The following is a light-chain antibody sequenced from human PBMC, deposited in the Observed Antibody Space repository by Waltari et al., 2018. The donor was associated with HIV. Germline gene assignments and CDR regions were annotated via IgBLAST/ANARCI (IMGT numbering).Light chain of an antibody. CDR3: AAWDVSLNGLV. J-gene: IGLJ2*01. V-gene: IGLV1-44*01. CDR2: SNE. Sequence: QSVLTQPPSASGTPGQRVTISCSGSRSNIGSKTVNWYQQLPGTAPKLRIYSNEQRPSGVPDRFSGSKSGTSASLAISGLQSEDEAGYYCAAWDVSLNGLVFGGGTKLTVL. CDR1: RSNIGSKT.